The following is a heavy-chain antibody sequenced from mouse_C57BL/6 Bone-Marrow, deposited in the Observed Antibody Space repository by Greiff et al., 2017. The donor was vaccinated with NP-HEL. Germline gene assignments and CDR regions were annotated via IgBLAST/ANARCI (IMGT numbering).Heavy chain of an antibody. D-gene: IGHD2-1*01. V-gene: IGHV1-15*01. CDR2: IDPETGGT. CDR3: ARIYYGQAWFAY. J-gene: IGHJ3*01. CDR1: GYTFTDYE. Sequence: QVHVKQSGAELVRPGASVTLSCKASGYTFTDYEMHWVKQTPVHGLEWIGAIDPETGGTAYNQKFKGKAILTADKSSSTAYMELRSLTSEDSAVYYCARIYYGQAWFAYWGQGTLVTVSA.